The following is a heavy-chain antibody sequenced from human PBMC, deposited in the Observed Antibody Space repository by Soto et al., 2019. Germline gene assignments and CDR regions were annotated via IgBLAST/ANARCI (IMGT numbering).Heavy chain of an antibody. CDR3: AITYYYDSSGPGTHAFDI. D-gene: IGHD3-22*01. Sequence: GASVKVSCKASGYTFTSYGISWVRQAPGQGLEWMGWISAYNGNTNYAQKLQGRVTMTTDTSTSTAYMELRSLRSDDTAVYYCAITYYYDSSGPGTHAFDIWGQGTMVTVSS. CDR2: ISAYNGNT. V-gene: IGHV1-18*01. J-gene: IGHJ3*02. CDR1: GYTFTSYG.